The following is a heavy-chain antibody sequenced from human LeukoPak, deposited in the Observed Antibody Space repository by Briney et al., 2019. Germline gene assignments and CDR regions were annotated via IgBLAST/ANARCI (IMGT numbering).Heavy chain of an antibody. Sequence: SVKVSCKASGGTFSSYGISWVRQAPGQGLGWRGGIIPIFGTANSAQKFPGRVTITTDESTSTAYLELSSLRSEDTAVYSCARDGRPRYCSSTSCAGWFDPWGQGTLVTVSS. D-gene: IGHD2-2*01. CDR2: IIPIFGTA. J-gene: IGHJ5*02. CDR1: GGTFSSYG. V-gene: IGHV1-69*05. CDR3: ARDGRPRYCSSTSCAGWFDP.